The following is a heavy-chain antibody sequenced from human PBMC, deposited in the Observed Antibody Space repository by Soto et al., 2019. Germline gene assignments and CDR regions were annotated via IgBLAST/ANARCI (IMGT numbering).Heavy chain of an antibody. CDR2: ISASGATT. D-gene: IGHD3-10*01. Sequence: EVQLLESGGALVQPGGSLRVSCAASGFIFSDYAMTWVRQAPGKGLAWVSVISASGATTYNADSVKGRFTISRDNSKNTLLLPMQYLRAADTAVYYCAKGGADYYGSGTFYIDHWGQGSLVTVSS. J-gene: IGHJ5*02. CDR1: GFIFSDYA. CDR3: AKGGADYYGSGTFYIDH. V-gene: IGHV3-23*01.